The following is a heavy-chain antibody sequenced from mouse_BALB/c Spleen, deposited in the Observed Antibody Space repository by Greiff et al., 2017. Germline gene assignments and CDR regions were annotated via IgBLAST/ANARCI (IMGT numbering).Heavy chain of an antibody. Sequence: QVHVKQSGAELVRPGASVKLSCKASGYTFTSYWINWVKQRPGQGLEWIGNIYPSDSYTNYNQKFKDKATLTVDKSSSTAYMQLSSPTSEDSAVYYCTREGYGKGYFDYWGQGTTLTVSS. CDR1: GYTFTSYW. CDR2: IYPSDSYT. J-gene: IGHJ2*01. V-gene: IGHV1-69*02. CDR3: TREGYGKGYFDY. D-gene: IGHD2-10*02.